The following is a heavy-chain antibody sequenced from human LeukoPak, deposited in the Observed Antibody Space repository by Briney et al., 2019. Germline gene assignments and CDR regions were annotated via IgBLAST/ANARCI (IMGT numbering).Heavy chain of an antibody. V-gene: IGHV3-23*01. Sequence: PGGSLRLPCAASGFTFSSYAMSWVRQAPGKGLEWVSAISGSGGSTYYADSVKGRFTISRDNSKNTLYLQMNSLRAEDTAVYYCAKDLGYCSGGSCYWGQGTLVTVSS. D-gene: IGHD2-15*01. J-gene: IGHJ4*02. CDR2: ISGSGGST. CDR1: GFTFSSYA. CDR3: AKDLGYCSGGSCY.